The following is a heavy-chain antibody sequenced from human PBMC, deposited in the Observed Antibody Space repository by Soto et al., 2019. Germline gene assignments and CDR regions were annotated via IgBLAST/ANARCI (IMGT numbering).Heavy chain of an antibody. V-gene: IGHV3-48*01. CDR1: GFTFSSYS. Sequence: EVQLVESGGGLVQPGGSLRLSCAASGFTFSSYSMNWVRQAPGKGLEWVSYISSSSSTIYYADSVKGRFTISRDNAKNSLYLQMHSLSAEDTAVYYCATGTPPSMYIWNCEPTDAVDIWGQGTLVTVSS. CDR3: ATGTPPSMYIWNCEPTDAVDI. CDR2: ISSSSSTI. D-gene: IGHD1-7*01. J-gene: IGHJ3*02.